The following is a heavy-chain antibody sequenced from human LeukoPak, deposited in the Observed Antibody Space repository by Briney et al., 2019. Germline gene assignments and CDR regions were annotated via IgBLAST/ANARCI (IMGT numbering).Heavy chain of an antibody. V-gene: IGHV3-30*02. D-gene: IGHD5-12*01. CDR2: IRYDGSNK. Sequence: GGSLRLSCAASGFTFSSYGMHWVRQAPGKGLEWVSFIRYDGSNKYYADSVKGRFTISRDNSKNTLYLQMNSLRAEEPAVYYCAAGGGVIVATDFDYWGQGTLVTVSS. J-gene: IGHJ4*02. CDR3: AAGGGVIVATDFDY. CDR1: GFTFSSYG.